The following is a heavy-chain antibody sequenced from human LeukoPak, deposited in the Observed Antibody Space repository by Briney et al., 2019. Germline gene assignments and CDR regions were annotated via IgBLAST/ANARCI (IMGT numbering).Heavy chain of an antibody. D-gene: IGHD6-13*01. CDR2: IYYSGST. CDR1: GGSISSGTYY. CDR3: ARAGAAAGTWFDP. J-gene: IGHJ5*02. Sequence: PSETLSLTCTVSGGSISSGTYYWGWIRQPPGKGLEWIGTIYYSGSTYYNPSLKSRVTISVDTSKNQFSLKLSSVTAADTAVYYCARAGAAAGTWFDPWGQGTLVTVSS. V-gene: IGHV4-39*07.